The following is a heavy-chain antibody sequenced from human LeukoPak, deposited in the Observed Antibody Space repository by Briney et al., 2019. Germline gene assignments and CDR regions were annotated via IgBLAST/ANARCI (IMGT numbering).Heavy chain of an antibody. Sequence: PGGSLRLSCAASGFTFSNYAMSWVRQAPGKGLEWVSIISTSGSGGATYYADSVEGRFTISRDSPKNTLYLQMNRIRAEDTAVYYCARAPGSLVSVAARPYYFDFWGQGTLVTVSS. CDR2: ISTSGSGGAT. CDR3: ARAPGSLVSVAARPYYFDF. J-gene: IGHJ4*02. V-gene: IGHV3-23*01. D-gene: IGHD6-6*01. CDR1: GFTFSNYA.